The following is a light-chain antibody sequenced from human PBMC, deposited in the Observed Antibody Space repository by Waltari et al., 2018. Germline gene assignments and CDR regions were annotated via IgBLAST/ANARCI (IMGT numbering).Light chain of an antibody. CDR2: KAS. J-gene: IGKJ1*01. CDR1: QSIGSW. Sequence: DIQMTQSPSTLSPSVGDRVTITCRASQSIGSWLAWYQQKPGKAPKLLIYKASSLETGVPSRFSGSGSGTEFTLTSSSLQPDDFATYYCQQYSSESTFGQGTKVEIK. V-gene: IGKV1-5*03. CDR3: QQYSSEST.